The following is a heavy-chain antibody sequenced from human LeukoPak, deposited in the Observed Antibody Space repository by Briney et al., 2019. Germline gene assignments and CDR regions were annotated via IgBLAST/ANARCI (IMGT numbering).Heavy chain of an antibody. J-gene: IGHJ5*02. CDR2: ISSSSSYI. CDR3: ARTSWAGATESDP. Sequence: GGSLRLSCAASGFTFSSYSMNWVRQAPGKGLEWVSSISSSSSYIYYADSVKGRFTISRDNAKNSLYLQMNSLRAEDTAVYYCARTSWAGATESDPWGQGTLVTVSS. V-gene: IGHV3-21*01. CDR1: GFTFSSYS. D-gene: IGHD1-26*01.